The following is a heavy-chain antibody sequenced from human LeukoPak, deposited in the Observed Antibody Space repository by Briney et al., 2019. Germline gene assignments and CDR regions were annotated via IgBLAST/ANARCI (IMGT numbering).Heavy chain of an antibody. CDR1: GFTFSTYC. CDR3: ARGDRDGYNYRFDY. J-gene: IGHJ4*02. V-gene: IGHV3-48*02. Sequence: GGSLRLSWVASGFTFSTYCMNWVRQAPGKGPEWLSYISSGSISIYYADSVRGRFTISRDNARDAMYLQMNSLRDEDTAVYYCARGDRDGYNYRFDYWGQGTLVTVSS. CDR2: ISSGSISI. D-gene: IGHD5-24*01.